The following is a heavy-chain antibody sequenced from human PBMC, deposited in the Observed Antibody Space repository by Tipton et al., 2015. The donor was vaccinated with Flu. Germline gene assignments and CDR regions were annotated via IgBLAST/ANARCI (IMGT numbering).Heavy chain of an antibody. CDR2: IKQDGSEK. J-gene: IGHJ4*02. D-gene: IGHD6-13*01. CDR1: GFTFSSYW. Sequence: SLRLSCAASGFTFSSYWMNWVRQAPGKGLEWVAKIKQDGSEKYYVDSVKGRFTISRDNAKNSLYLKMNSLRAEDTAVYFCARSSYSSSWFFDYWGQGTLVTVSS. CDR3: ARSSYSSSWFFDY. V-gene: IGHV3-7*01.